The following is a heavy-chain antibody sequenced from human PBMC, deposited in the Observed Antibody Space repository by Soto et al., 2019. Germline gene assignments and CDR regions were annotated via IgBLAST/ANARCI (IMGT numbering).Heavy chain of an antibody. CDR2: INPSGGST. Sequence: ASVKVSCKASGYTFTSYYMHWVRQAPGQGLEWMGIINPSGGSTSYTQKFQGRVTMTRDTSTSTVYMELSSLRSEDTAVYYCARDLDTTGTLTYYYYGMDVWGQGTTVTVSS. V-gene: IGHV1-46*01. CDR3: ARDLDTTGTLTYYYYGMDV. CDR1: GYTFTSYY. J-gene: IGHJ6*02. D-gene: IGHD4-17*01.